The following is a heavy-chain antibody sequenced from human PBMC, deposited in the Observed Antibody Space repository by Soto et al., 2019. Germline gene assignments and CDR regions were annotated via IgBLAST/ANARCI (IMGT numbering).Heavy chain of an antibody. CDR1: GFTFSSYS. D-gene: IGHD6-13*01. CDR3: AREGPAAAGNAGPNWFDP. J-gene: IGHJ5*02. Sequence: PGGSLRLSCAASGFTFSSYSMNWVRQAPGKGLEWVSSISSSSSYIYYADSVKGRFTISRDNAKNSLYLQMNSLRAEDTAVYYCAREGPAAAGNAGPNWFDPWGQGTLVTVSS. CDR2: ISSSSSYI. V-gene: IGHV3-21*01.